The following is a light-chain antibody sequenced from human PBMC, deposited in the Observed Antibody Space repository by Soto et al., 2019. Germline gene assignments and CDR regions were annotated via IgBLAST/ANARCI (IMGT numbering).Light chain of an antibody. J-gene: IGKJ3*01. CDR2: GAS. CDR3: QQYDNLLFT. V-gene: IGKV1-33*01. CDR1: QDISNY. Sequence: DIQMTQSPSSLSASVGDRVTITCQASQDISNYLNWYQQKPGKAPNLLIYGASNLETGVPSRFSGSGSGTDFTFTISSLQPEDVATYYCQQYDNLLFTFGPGTKVDIK.